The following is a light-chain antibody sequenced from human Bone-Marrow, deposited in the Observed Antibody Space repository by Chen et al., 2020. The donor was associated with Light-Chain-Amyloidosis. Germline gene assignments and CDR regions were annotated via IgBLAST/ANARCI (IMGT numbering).Light chain of an antibody. Sequence: QYVLKLPPSAAGTTGQRPTISSSGGSSNIGSNYVYWYQQLPGTAPQLLIYKNNQRPSGVPDRFSGSKSGTSASLAISGVRSEDEADYHCAAWDDTLSGPVFGGGTKVTVL. CDR1: SSNIGSNY. J-gene: IGLJ3*02. V-gene: IGLV1-47*01. CDR3: AAWDDTLSGPV. CDR2: KNN.